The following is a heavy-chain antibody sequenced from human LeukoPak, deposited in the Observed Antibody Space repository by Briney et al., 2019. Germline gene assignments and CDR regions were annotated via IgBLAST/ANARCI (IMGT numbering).Heavy chain of an antibody. D-gene: IGHD4-17*01. CDR2: TYYRSKWSD. Sequence: SQTLSLTCAISGDSVSSNSAAWTWISQSPSRGLEWLGTTYYRSKWSDDYAVSVKSRITINPDTSKNQFSLHLNSVTPEDTAVYYCARGRVTTIANYYYYYIDVWGEGTTVTVSS. V-gene: IGHV6-1*01. CDR3: ARGRVTTIANYYYYYIDV. J-gene: IGHJ6*03. CDR1: GDSVSSNSAA.